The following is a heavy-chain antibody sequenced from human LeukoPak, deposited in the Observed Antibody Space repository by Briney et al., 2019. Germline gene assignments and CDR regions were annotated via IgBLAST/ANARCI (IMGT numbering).Heavy chain of an antibody. Sequence: PGGSLRLSCAASGFPFNDVWMSWVRQAPGKGLEWVSYISSSSSTIYYADSVKGRFTISRDNAKNSLYLQMNCLRDEDTAVYYCARQDSSGYRYFQHWGQGTLVTVSS. CDR1: GFPFNDVW. J-gene: IGHJ1*01. V-gene: IGHV3-48*02. CDR2: ISSSSSTI. D-gene: IGHD3-22*01. CDR3: ARQDSSGYRYFQH.